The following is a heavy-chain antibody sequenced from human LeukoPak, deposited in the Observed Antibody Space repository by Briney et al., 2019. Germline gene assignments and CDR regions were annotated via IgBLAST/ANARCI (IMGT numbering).Heavy chain of an antibody. CDR1: GYTFTSYA. D-gene: IGHD6-19*01. V-gene: IGHV1-3*01. Sequence: ASVKVSCKASGYTFTSYAMHWVRQAPGQRLEWMGWINAGNGNTKYSQKFQGRVTITRDTSASTAYMELSSLRSEDTAVYYCARDSNFEVVELSSGWYSPPYFDYWGQGTLVTVSS. J-gene: IGHJ4*02. CDR3: ARDSNFEVVELSSGWYSPPYFDY. CDR2: INAGNGNT.